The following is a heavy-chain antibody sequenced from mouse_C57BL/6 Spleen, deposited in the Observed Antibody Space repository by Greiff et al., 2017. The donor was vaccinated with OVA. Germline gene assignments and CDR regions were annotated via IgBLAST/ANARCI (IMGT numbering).Heavy chain of an antibody. J-gene: IGHJ4*01. CDR1: GFNIKNTY. D-gene: IGHD2-4*01. CDR2: IDPANGNT. CDR3: ARTDYDDYYAMDY. Sequence: DVQLQESVAELVRPGASVKLSCTASGFNIKNTYMHWVKQRPEQGLEWIGRIDPANGNTKYAPKFQGKATITADTSSNPAYLPLSSLTSEDTAIYYCARTDYDDYYAMDYWGQGTSVTVSS. V-gene: IGHV14-3*01.